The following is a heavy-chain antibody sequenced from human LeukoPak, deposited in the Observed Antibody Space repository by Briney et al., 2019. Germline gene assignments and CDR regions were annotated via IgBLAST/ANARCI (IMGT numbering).Heavy chain of an antibody. CDR2: ISYDGNNK. D-gene: IGHD4-23*01. J-gene: IGHJ4*02. CDR3: ARDTYGGANS. CDR1: GFTFSSYA. V-gene: IGHV3-30*04. Sequence: GGSLRLSCAASGFTFSSYAMHWVRQAPGKGLEWVAVISYDGNNKYYADSVKGRFTISRDTSKNTLYLQMNSLRPEDTAVYYCARDTYGGANSWGQGTLVTVSS.